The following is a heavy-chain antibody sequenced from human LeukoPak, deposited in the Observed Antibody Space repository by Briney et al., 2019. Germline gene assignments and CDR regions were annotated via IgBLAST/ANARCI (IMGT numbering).Heavy chain of an antibody. Sequence: PSQTLSLTCTVSGGSISSGGYYWSWIRQHPGKGLEWIGYIYYSGSTYYNPSLKSRVTISVDTSKNQFSLKLSSVTAADTAVYYCARAVAARTYYYYYGMDVWGQGTTVTVSS. J-gene: IGHJ6*02. CDR3: ARAVAARTYYYYYGMDV. V-gene: IGHV4-31*03. D-gene: IGHD6-6*01. CDR1: GGSISSGGYY. CDR2: IYYSGST.